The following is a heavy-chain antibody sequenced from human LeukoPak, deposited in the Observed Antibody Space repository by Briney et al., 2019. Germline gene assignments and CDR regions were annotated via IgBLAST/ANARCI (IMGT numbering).Heavy chain of an antibody. Sequence: SETLSLTCTVSGGSISSCYWSWIRQPPGKGLEWIGEINHSGSTNYNPSLKSRVTISVDTSKNQFSLKLSSVTAADTAVYYCARGTYYYGSGSYRLGGGLDYWGQGTLVTVSS. J-gene: IGHJ4*02. CDR3: ARGTYYYGSGSYRLGGGLDY. D-gene: IGHD3-10*01. CDR1: GGSISSCY. V-gene: IGHV4-34*01. CDR2: INHSGST.